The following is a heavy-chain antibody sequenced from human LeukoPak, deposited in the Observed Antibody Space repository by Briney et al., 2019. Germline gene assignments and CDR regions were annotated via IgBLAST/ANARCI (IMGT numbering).Heavy chain of an antibody. Sequence: PSETLSLTCTVSGDSISTYYWSWIRQPPGKGLEWIGFIYYSGSTNYNPSLKSRVTMSVDTSKNQFSLKLSSVTAADTALYYCAREPRGSSSHPIDYWGQGTLVTVSS. CDR1: GDSISTYY. D-gene: IGHD1-26*01. CDR3: AREPRGSSSHPIDY. J-gene: IGHJ4*02. V-gene: IGHV4-59*01. CDR2: IYYSGST.